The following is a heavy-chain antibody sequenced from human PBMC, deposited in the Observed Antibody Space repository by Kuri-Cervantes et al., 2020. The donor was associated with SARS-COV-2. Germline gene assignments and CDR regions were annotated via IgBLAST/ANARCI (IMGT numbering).Heavy chain of an antibody. CDR3: ARGGSGRTTYFDY. Sequence: GESLKISCSASGFTFSSYAMHWVRQAPGKGLEYVSAISSNGGSTYYADSVKGRFTISRDNDKNSLFLQMNSLRAEDTAVYYCARGGSGRTTYFDYWGQGTLVTVSS. CDR2: ISSNGGST. D-gene: IGHD1-1*01. CDR1: GFTFSSYA. J-gene: IGHJ4*02. V-gene: IGHV3-64*04.